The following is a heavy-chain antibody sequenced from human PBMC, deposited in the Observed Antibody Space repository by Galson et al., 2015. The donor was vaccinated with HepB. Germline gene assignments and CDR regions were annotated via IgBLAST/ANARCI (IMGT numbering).Heavy chain of an antibody. CDR3: ARTTGRDRIAVAGTHTSEGLGYFDY. V-gene: IGHV3-48*01. CDR1: GFTFSSYS. D-gene: IGHD6-19*01. CDR2: ISSSSSTI. Sequence: SLRLSCAASGFTFSSYSMNWVRQAPGKGLECVSYISSSSSTIYYADSVKVRFTISRDNAKNSLYLQMNSMRAEDTAVYYCARTTGRDRIAVAGTHTSEGLGYFDYWGQGTLVTVSS. J-gene: IGHJ4*02.